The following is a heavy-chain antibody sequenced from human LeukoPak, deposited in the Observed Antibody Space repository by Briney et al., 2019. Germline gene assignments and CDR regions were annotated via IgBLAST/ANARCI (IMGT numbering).Heavy chain of an antibody. Sequence: SETLSLTCTVSGGSISSYYWSWIRQPPGKGLEWIGYIYYSGSTYYNPSLKSRVTISVDTSKNQFSLKLSSVTAADTAVYYCARRLGAEVTPFDYWGQGTLVTVSS. CDR3: ARRLGAEVTPFDY. CDR2: IYYSGST. D-gene: IGHD1-26*01. V-gene: IGHV4-59*08. CDR1: GGSISSYY. J-gene: IGHJ4*02.